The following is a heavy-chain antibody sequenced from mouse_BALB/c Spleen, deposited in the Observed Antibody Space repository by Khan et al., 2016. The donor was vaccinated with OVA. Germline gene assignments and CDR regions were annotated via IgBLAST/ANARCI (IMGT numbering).Heavy chain of an antibody. D-gene: IGHD1-1*01. CDR1: GYTFTSYW. Sequence: DLVKPGASVKLSCKASGYTFTSYWINWKKQRPGQGLEWIGRISPGSGTPYYNEMFTGKATLTVDISSNTAYIQLSSLSSEDSAVYCCARENYYGSSHYAMDYWGQGTSVTVSS. J-gene: IGHJ4*01. CDR2: ISPGSGTP. CDR3: ARENYYGSSHYAMDY. V-gene: IGHV1S41*01.